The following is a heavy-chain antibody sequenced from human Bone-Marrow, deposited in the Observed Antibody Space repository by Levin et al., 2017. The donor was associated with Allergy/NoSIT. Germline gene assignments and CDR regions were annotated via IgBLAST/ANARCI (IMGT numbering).Heavy chain of an antibody. Sequence: SSETLSLTCAVSGDSMSGYFWGWVRQPPGKGLEWIGHIFYAGSTTYNPSLESRVTISIDTSRSQFSLRLTSVAAADTAVYYCARVLGQANAWEETYFYYGLDVWGQGTTVTVSS. J-gene: IGHJ6*02. CDR2: IFYAGST. CDR3: ARVLGQANAWEETYFYYGLDV. V-gene: IGHV4-59*12. D-gene: IGHD1-26*01. CDR1: GDSMSGYF.